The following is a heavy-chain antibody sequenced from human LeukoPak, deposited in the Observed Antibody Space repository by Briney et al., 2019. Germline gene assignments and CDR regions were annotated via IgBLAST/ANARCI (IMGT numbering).Heavy chain of an antibody. CDR1: GFXFSNNA. D-gene: IGHD5-12*01. CDR3: AKSRIKSCYDVSDY. CDR2: ISDTGGDT. V-gene: IGHV3-23*01. J-gene: IGHJ4*02. Sequence: GGSLRLSCAASGFXFSNNAISWVRQAPGKGLEWVSVISDTGGDTYYANSVEGRFTISRDNSKNTLYLQMSSLRAEDTAVYFCAKSRIKSCYDVSDYWGQGILVTVSS.